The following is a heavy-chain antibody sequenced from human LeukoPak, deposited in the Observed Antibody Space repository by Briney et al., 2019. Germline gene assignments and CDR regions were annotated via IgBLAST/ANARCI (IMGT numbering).Heavy chain of an antibody. CDR3: ASCLAAAGRVSFDY. D-gene: IGHD6-13*01. CDR2: IHHGGTT. Sequence: PSETLSLPCTVSGGSISNSNYFWGWIRQPPGKGLEWIGNIHHGGTTYYKPSLESRVTMTVDTSKNQFSLKLSSVTAADTAVYYCASCLAAAGRVSFDYWGQGTLVTVSS. CDR1: GGSISNSNYF. V-gene: IGHV4-39*01. J-gene: IGHJ4*02.